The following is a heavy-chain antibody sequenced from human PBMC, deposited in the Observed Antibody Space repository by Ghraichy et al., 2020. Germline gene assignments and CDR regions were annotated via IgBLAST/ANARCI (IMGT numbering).Heavy chain of an antibody. CDR3: ARDTVDYYDSSGYYSVEYFDL. D-gene: IGHD3-22*01. CDR2: IIPIFGTA. CDR1: GGTFSSYA. J-gene: IGHJ2*01. V-gene: IGHV1-69*05. Sequence: SVKVSCKASGGTFSSYAISWVRQAPGQGLEWMGGIIPIFGTANYAQKFQGRVTITTDESTSTAYMELSSLRSEDTAVYYCARDTVDYYDSSGYYSVEYFDLWGRGTLVTVSS.